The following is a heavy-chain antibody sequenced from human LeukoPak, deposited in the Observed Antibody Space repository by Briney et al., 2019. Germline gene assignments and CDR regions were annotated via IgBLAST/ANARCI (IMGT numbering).Heavy chain of an antibody. D-gene: IGHD1-26*01. CDR2: IYPGDSDT. CDR3: ARHNTMGATTGDY. V-gene: IGHV5-51*01. CDR1: GCSFTSYW. Sequence: GESLKISCKGSGCSFTSYWIGWVRQMPGKGLEWMGIIYPGDSDTRYSPSFQGQVTILADKSISTAYLQWSSLKASDTAMYYCARHNTMGATTGDYWGQGTLVTVSS. J-gene: IGHJ4*02.